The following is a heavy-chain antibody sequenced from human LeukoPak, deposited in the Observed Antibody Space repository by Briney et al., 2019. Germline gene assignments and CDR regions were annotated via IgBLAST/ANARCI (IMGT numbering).Heavy chain of an antibody. CDR3: ARDTTPGVYYMDV. J-gene: IGHJ6*03. CDR2: INPNSGGT. Sequence: GASVKVSCKASGYTFTGYYMHWVRQAPGQGLEWMGRINPNSGGTNYAQKFQGRVTMTRDTSISTAYMELSRLRSDDTAVYYCARDTTPGVYYMDVWDKGTTVTVSS. D-gene: IGHD2-8*01. V-gene: IGHV1-2*06. CDR1: GYTFTGYY.